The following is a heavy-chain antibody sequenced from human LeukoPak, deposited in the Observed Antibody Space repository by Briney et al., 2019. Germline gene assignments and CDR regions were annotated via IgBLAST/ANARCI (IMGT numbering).Heavy chain of an antibody. Sequence: SETLSLTCAVSDDSFSSHYWTWIRQPPGKGLEWIGYISYIGSTNYNPSLKSRVTISIDTSRNHFSLRLSSVTAADTAVYYCARDLVTVTKGFDIWGQGTMVSVSS. CDR1: DDSFSSHY. D-gene: IGHD4-17*01. V-gene: IGHV4-59*11. CDR3: ARDLVTVTKGFDI. J-gene: IGHJ3*02. CDR2: ISYIGST.